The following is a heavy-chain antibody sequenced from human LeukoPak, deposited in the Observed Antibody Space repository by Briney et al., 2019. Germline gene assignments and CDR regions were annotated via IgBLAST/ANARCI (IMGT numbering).Heavy chain of an antibody. V-gene: IGHV4-4*07. CDR3: ARTTRGRVAAYYYYYYMDV. D-gene: IGHD6-13*01. CDR2: IYTSGST. Sequence: SETLSLTCTVSGGSISSYYWSWIRQPAGKGLECIGHIYTSGSTNYNPSLRSRVTMSVDTSKNQFSLKLSSVTAADTAVYYCARTTRGRVAAYYYYYYMDVWGKGTTVTVSS. J-gene: IGHJ6*03. CDR1: GGSISSYY.